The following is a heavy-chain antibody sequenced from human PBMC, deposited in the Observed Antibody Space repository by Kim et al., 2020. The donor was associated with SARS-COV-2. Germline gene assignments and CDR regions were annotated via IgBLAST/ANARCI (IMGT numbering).Heavy chain of an antibody. V-gene: IGHV3-21*01. J-gene: IGHJ6*02. CDR1: EFIRSTDS. CDR3: ASVPIGGGMEV. CDR2: ISYDSTYI. Sequence: GGSLRLSCAASEFIRSTDSMHWVRQAPGKGLEWVSSISYDSTYIFYEDSVKGLLTISSDNAKKSLYLKRNSLGAENTAVYYCASVPIGGGMEVWGQGTKVTVSS.